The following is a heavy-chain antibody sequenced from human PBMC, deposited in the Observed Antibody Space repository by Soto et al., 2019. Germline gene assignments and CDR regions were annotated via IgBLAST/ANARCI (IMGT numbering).Heavy chain of an antibody. Sequence: QVQLVQSGADVKKPGSSVKVSCQASGVTFSSETLGWVRQAPGQGLEWVGGIIPLFGTASYAQKFQGRVTIPADESTSTVYMEWSSLRSDDTAVYFCATELGENPASPFDAWGQGTLVTVSS. D-gene: IGHD3-10*01. CDR1: GVTFSSET. CDR2: IIPLFGTA. CDR3: ATELGENPASPFDA. J-gene: IGHJ4*02. V-gene: IGHV1-69*01.